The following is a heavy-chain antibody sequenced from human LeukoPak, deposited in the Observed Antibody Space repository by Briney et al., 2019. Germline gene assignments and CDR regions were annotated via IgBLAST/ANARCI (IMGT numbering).Heavy chain of an antibody. CDR1: GFTFSSYW. Sequence: GGSLRLSCAASGFTFSSYWMHWVRQAPGKGLVWVSRINSDGSSTSYADSVKGRFTISRDNAKNTLYLQMNSLRAEDTAVYYCARGGEQWPASLDSGGMDVWGQGTTVTVSS. CDR3: ARGGEQWPASLDSGGMDV. J-gene: IGHJ6*02. D-gene: IGHD6-19*01. CDR2: INSDGSST. V-gene: IGHV3-74*01.